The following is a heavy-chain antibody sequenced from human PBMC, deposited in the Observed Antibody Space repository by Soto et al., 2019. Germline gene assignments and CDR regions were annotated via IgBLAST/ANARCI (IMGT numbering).Heavy chain of an antibody. CDR1: GGTFSSYA. Sequence: QVQLVQSGAEVKKPGSSVKVSCKASGGTFSSYAISWVRQAPGQGLEWMGGIIPIFGTANYAQKFQGRVTITADESTSTAYMELSSLTSEHTAVYYCAREMAHQYYFDYWGQGTLVTVSS. CDR2: IIPIFGTA. D-gene: IGHD2-2*01. V-gene: IGHV1-69*01. J-gene: IGHJ4*02. CDR3: AREMAHQYYFDY.